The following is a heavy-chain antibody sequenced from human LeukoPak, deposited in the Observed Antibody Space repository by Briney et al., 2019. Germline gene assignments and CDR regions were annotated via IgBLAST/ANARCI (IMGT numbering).Heavy chain of an antibody. Sequence: QSGGSLRLSCAASGFTFSSYAMHWVRQAPGKGLEWVAVISYDGSNKYYADSVKGRFTISRDNSKNTLYLQMNSLRAEDTAVYYCARGGCSSTSCLYYYYYYYMDVWGKGTTVTVSS. CDR1: GFTFSSYA. D-gene: IGHD2-2*01. J-gene: IGHJ6*03. CDR2: ISYDGSNK. CDR3: ARGGCSSTSCLYYYYYYYMDV. V-gene: IGHV3-30-3*01.